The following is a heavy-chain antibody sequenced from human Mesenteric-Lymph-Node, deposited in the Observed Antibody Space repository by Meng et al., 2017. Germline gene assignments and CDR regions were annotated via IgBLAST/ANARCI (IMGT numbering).Heavy chain of an antibody. D-gene: IGHD2-2*01. V-gene: IGHV4-34*01. Sequence: QVQIQQWGAGLLKPSETLSLTCSVYGGSFSGYYWSWIRQPPGKGLEWIGEINHSGSTNYNPSLKSRVTISVDTSKNQFSLKLSSVTAADTAVYYCARTIGGADIVVVPAAYYFDYWGQGTLVTVSS. CDR1: GGSFSGYY. CDR3: ARTIGGADIVVVPAAYYFDY. J-gene: IGHJ4*02. CDR2: INHSGST.